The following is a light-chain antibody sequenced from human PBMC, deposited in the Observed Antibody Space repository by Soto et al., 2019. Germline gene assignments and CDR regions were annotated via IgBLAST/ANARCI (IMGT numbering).Light chain of an antibody. CDR3: SSYTRSNLWV. V-gene: IGLV2-14*01. CDR1: RSDFGGYNY. Sequence: ALTQPASVYEYPAQSITLSCNGTRSDFGGYNYDSWSQQHSGKAPKLKIYELSSRPSGISNRFSDSKYGNTASLTISGLQAEAEADDACSSYTRSNLWVFGEETKVTVL. J-gene: IGLJ3*02. CDR2: ELS.